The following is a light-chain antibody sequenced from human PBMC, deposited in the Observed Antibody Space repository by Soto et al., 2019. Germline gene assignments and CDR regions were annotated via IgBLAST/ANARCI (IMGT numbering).Light chain of an antibody. CDR2: DAS. Sequence: EIVLTQSPATLSLSPGERATLSCRASQSVSSYLAWYQQKPGQAPRLLIYDASNRATGIPDRFSGSGSGTEFTFTISSLQSEDFAVYYCQQYNVWPLTFGGGTMVDI. V-gene: IGKV3-11*01. J-gene: IGKJ4*01. CDR1: QSVSSY. CDR3: QQYNVWPLT.